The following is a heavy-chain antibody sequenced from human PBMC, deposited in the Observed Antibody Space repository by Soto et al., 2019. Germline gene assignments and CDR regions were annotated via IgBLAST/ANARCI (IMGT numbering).Heavy chain of an antibody. CDR2: INHSGST. CDR3: ARGEVLIAINQPVWYFDL. CDR1: GGSFSDYY. D-gene: IGHD2-21*01. J-gene: IGHJ2*01. V-gene: IGHV4-34*01. Sequence: QEQLQQWGAGLLKPSETLSLTCAVYGGSFSDYYWSWIRQPPGKGLEWIGEINHSGSTNYNPSLKSRVTISVDPSKNQFSLKLSSVAVADTAVYYCARGEVLIAINQPVWYFDLWGRGTLVTVSS.